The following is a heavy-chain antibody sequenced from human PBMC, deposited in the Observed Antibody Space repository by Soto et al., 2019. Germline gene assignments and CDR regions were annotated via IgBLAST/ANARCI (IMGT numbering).Heavy chain of an antibody. V-gene: IGHV1-18*01. CDR2: ISPYNGNT. D-gene: IGHD4-17*01. J-gene: IGHJ2*01. CDR3: TRDDRQADSGAKWYFHL. CDR1: GYTFNSYG. Sequence: QVQLVQSGVEVKMPGASVKVSCKGSGYTFNSYGISWVRQAPGQGLEWMGWISPYNGNTNSAPKLQGRVTMTTDTSTSTAYMELRSLRSADTAVYYCTRDDRQADSGAKWYFHLGGRGTRVTVSS.